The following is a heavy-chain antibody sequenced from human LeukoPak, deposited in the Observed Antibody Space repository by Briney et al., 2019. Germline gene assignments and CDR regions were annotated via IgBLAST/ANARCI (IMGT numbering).Heavy chain of an antibody. J-gene: IGHJ4*02. CDR3: ARHVWLQPFDY. CDR1: GGSISSGAYY. V-gene: IGHV4-31*02. CDR2: IYYSGST. D-gene: IGHD3-9*01. Sequence: PSETLSLTCTVSGGSISSGAYYWSWIRQHPGKGLEWIGHIYYSGSTYYNPSLKSRVTISVDTSNNQFSLKLNFVTAADTAVYYCARHVWLQPFDYWGQGTLVTVSS.